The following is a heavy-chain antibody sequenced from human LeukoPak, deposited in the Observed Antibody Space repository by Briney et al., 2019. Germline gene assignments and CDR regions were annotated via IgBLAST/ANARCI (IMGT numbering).Heavy chain of an antibody. CDR1: GGTFSSYA. D-gene: IGHD6-6*01. CDR2: IIPIFGTA. Sequence: HGASVKISCKASGGTFSSYAISWVRQAPGQGLEWMGGIIPIFGTANYAQKFQGRVTITADESASTAYMELSSLRSEDTAVYYCARDPSGSSSAVMIAFDIWGQGTMVTVSS. CDR3: ARDPSGSSSAVMIAFDI. J-gene: IGHJ3*02. V-gene: IGHV1-69*13.